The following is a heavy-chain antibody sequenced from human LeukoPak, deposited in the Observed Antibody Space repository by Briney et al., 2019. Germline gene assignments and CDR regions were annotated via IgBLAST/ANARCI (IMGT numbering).Heavy chain of an antibody. CDR2: TYYRSKWYN. J-gene: IGHJ6*03. CDR3: ARVVGDSSGWYQYYYYYMDV. V-gene: IGHV6-1*01. Sequence: SQTLSLTCAISGDSVSSNSAAWNWIRQSPSRGLEWLGRTYYRSKWYNDYAVSVKSRITINPDTSKNQFSLQLNSVTPKDTAVYYCARVVGDSSGWYQYYYYYMDVWGKGTTVTVSS. CDR1: GDSVSSNSAA. D-gene: IGHD6-19*01.